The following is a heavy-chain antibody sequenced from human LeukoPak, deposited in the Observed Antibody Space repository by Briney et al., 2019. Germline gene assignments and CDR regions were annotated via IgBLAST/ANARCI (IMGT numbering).Heavy chain of an antibody. V-gene: IGHV4-59*01. D-gene: IGHD4-17*01. CDR1: GGSINSYY. CDR3: ARADWTVTVDY. Sequence: SETLSLTCTVSGGSINSYYWSWIRQPPWKGLEWIGYIYYSGSTNYNPSLKSRVTISVDTSKNQFSLKLSSVTAADTAVYYCARADWTVTVDYWGQGTLVTVSS. J-gene: IGHJ4*02. CDR2: IYYSGST.